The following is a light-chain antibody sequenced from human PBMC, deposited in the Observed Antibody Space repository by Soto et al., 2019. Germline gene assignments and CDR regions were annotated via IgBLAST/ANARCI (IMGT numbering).Light chain of an antibody. CDR2: DAS. J-gene: IGKJ2*01. V-gene: IGKV1-5*01. Sequence: DNQMTQSPSTLSASVGDRVTITCRASQSISSWLAWYQQKPGKAPKLLIYDASSLESGVPSRFSGSGSGTEFTLTISILQPDDFATYYCQQYNSFSYTFGQGTKLEIK. CDR1: QSISSW. CDR3: QQYNSFSYT.